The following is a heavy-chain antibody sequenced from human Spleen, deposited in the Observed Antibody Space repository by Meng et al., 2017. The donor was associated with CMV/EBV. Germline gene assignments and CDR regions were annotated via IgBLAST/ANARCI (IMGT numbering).Heavy chain of an antibody. CDR2: INPNSGGT. CDR1: GYTFTGYY. V-gene: IGHV1-2*02. J-gene: IGHJ6*02. Sequence: ASVKVSCKASGYTFTGYYMHWVRQAPGQGLEWMGWINPNSGGTNYAQKLQGRVTMTTDTSTSTAYMELRSLRSDDTAVYYCVRDLITMVRGVIDYYYGMDVWGQGTTVTVSS. D-gene: IGHD3-10*01. CDR3: VRDLITMVRGVIDYYYGMDV.